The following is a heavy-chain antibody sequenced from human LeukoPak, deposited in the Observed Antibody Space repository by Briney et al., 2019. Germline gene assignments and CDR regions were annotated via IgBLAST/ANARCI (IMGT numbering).Heavy chain of an antibody. V-gene: IGHV1-2*02. CDR3: ARGMDAEAFQN. J-gene: IGHJ1*01. CDR2: TNPHSGET. Sequence: ASVKVSCKTSGYRFTAYPLHWVRQAPGQGLEWLGWTNPHSGETNNAQKFQGRVTMTRDTSISVAYMELSSLRSDDMAVYFCARGMDAEAFQNWGQGTLVIVSS. CDR1: GYRFTAYP. D-gene: IGHD2-2*03.